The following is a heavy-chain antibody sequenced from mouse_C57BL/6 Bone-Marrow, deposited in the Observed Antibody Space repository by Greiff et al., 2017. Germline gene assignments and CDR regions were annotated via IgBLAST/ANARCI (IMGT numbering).Heavy chain of an antibody. V-gene: IGHV1-64*01. CDR1: GYTFTSYW. D-gene: IGHD1-1*01. CDR3: ARLYGSRGYFDV. J-gene: IGHJ1*03. CDR2: IHPNSGST. Sequence: VQLQQPGAELVKPGASVKLSCKASGYTFTSYWMHWVKQRPGQGLEWIGMIHPNSGSTKYNEKFKRKATLTVDKSSSTAYMQLSSLTSEDSAVYYCARLYGSRGYFDVWGTGTTVTVSS.